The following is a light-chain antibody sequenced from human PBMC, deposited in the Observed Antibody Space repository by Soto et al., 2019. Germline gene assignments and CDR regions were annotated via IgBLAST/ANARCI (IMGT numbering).Light chain of an antibody. Sequence: DIQMTQSPSTLSGSVGDRVTITCRASQTISSWLAWYQQKPGKAPNLLIYKASTLKSGVPSRFSGSGSGTEFTLTISSLQPDDYATYYCQQYTTYWTFGLGTKVDIK. CDR2: KAS. V-gene: IGKV1-5*03. J-gene: IGKJ1*01. CDR1: QTISSW. CDR3: QQYTTYWT.